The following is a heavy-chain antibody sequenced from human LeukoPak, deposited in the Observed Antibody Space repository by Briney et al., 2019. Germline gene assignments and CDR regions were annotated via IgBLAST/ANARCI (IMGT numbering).Heavy chain of an antibody. CDR3: ARAYYYGSGSYDY. D-gene: IGHD3-10*01. J-gene: IGHJ4*02. Sequence: PSETLSLTCAVYGGSFSGYYWSWIRQPPGKGLEWIGEINHSGSTNYNPSLKSRVIISVDTSKNQFSLKLSSVTAADTAVYYCARAYYYGSGSYDYWGQGTLVTVSS. CDR1: GGSFSGYY. CDR2: INHSGST. V-gene: IGHV4-34*01.